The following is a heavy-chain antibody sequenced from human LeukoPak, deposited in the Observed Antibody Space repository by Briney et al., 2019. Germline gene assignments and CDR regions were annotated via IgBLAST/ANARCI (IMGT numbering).Heavy chain of an antibody. J-gene: IGHJ4*02. CDR2: INHSGST. V-gene: IGHV4-34*01. Sequence: SETLSLTCAVYGGSFSGYYWSWIRQPPGKGLEWIGEINHSGSTNYNPSLKSRVTISVDTSKNQFSLKLSSVTAADTAVYYCARDHPRITMIGHHGDFDYWGQGTLVTVSS. CDR3: ARDHPRITMIGHHGDFDY. CDR1: GGSFSGYY. D-gene: IGHD3-22*01.